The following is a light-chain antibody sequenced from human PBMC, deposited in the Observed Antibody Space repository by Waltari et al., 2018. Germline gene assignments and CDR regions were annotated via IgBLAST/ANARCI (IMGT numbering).Light chain of an antibody. Sequence: QMTQSPSSLSASVGDRVTITCRASQTIDYLSWYQHKPGEAPKLLIYETSTLQSGVPTRFSGSKFGTTFILTISSLQPEDFATYFCQPNYDTPRTFSQGTKVDIE. V-gene: IGKV1-39*01. J-gene: IGKJ2*02. CDR3: QPNYDTPRT. CDR2: ETS. CDR1: QTIDY.